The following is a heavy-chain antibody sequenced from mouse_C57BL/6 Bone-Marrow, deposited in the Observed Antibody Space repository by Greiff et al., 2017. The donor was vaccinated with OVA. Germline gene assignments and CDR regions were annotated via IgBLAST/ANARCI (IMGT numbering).Heavy chain of an antibody. CDR3: ARSSYWYFDV. Sequence: EVKLVESGGGLVQPGGSLSLSCAASGFTFTDYYMSWVRQPPGKALEWLGFIRNKANGYTTEYSASVKGRFTISRDNSQSILYLQMNALRAEDSATYYCARSSYWYFDVWGTGTTVTVSS. J-gene: IGHJ1*03. D-gene: IGHD1-1*01. V-gene: IGHV7-3*01. CDR1: GFTFTDYY. CDR2: IRNKANGYTT.